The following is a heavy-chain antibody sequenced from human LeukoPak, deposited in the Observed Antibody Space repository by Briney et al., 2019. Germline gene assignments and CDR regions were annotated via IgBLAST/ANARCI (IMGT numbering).Heavy chain of an antibody. V-gene: IGHV1-8*01. J-gene: IGHJ5*02. CDR3: ARWDYGGNSGWFDP. D-gene: IGHD4-23*01. Sequence: ASVKVSCKASGYTFTSYDINWVRQATGQGLEWMGWMNPNSGNTGYAQKFQGRVTITADKSTSTAYMELSSLRSEDTAVYYCARWDYGGNSGWFDPWGQGTLVTVSS. CDR1: GYTFTSYD. CDR2: MNPNSGNT.